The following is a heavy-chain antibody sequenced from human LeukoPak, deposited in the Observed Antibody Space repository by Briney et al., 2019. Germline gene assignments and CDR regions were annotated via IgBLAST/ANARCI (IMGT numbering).Heavy chain of an antibody. V-gene: IGHV3-23*01. CDR2: ISGGGST. D-gene: IGHD6-6*01. CDR3: ARDISSSYV. CDR1: GFTFSTYA. Sequence: GGSLRLSCEASGFTFSTYAMSWVRQAPGKGLEWVSTISGGGSTYYADSVKGRFTISRDNSKNTLYLQMNSLRAEDTAVYYCARDISSSYVWGQGTTVTVSS. J-gene: IGHJ6*02.